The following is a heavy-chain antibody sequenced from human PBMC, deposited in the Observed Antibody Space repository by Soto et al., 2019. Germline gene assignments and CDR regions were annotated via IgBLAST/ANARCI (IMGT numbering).Heavy chain of an antibody. V-gene: IGHV1-2*04. J-gene: IGHJ6*02. CDR1: GYTFTGYY. Sequence: ASVKVSCKASGYTFTGYYMHWVRQAPGQGLEWMGWINPNSGGTNYAQKFQGWVTMTRDTSISTAYMELSRLRSDDTAVYYCARDRYYYDFWSGYYHGSYYYYGMDVWGQGTTVTVSS. D-gene: IGHD3-3*01. CDR2: INPNSGGT. CDR3: ARDRYYYDFWSGYYHGSYYYYGMDV.